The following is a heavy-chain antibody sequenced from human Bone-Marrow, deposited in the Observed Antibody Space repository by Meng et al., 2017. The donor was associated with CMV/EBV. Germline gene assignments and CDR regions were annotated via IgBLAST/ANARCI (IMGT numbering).Heavy chain of an antibody. CDR1: GGSIISSSYY. CDR2: IYYSGST. V-gene: IGHV4-39*07. Sequence: SETLSLTCTVSGGSIISSSYYWGWIRQPPGKGLEWIGSIYYSGSTYYNPSLKSRVTISVDTSKNQFSLKLSSVTAADTAVYYCARDGWGGGSPTIDYWGQGTLATVSS. CDR3: ARDGWGGGSPTIDY. J-gene: IGHJ4*02. D-gene: IGHD1-26*01.